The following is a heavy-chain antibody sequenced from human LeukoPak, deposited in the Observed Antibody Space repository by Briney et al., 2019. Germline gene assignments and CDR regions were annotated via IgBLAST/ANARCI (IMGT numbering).Heavy chain of an antibody. CDR1: GFSFTSYY. D-gene: IGHD6-19*01. Sequence: PGGSLRLSCAASGFSFTSYYLTWFRRAPGKGLEWVANINQDGSEKYYVDSVRGRFTISRDNAKNSLYLQMNSLRAEDTAVYYCARVGRAWFSDYWGQGTLVTVSS. J-gene: IGHJ4*02. CDR2: INQDGSEK. CDR3: ARVGRAWFSDY. V-gene: IGHV3-7*04.